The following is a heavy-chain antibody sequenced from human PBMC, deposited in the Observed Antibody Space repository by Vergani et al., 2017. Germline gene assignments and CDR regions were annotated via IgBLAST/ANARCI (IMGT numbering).Heavy chain of an antibody. CDR3: ARELPHGSYHALFDY. Sequence: QVQLVQSGAEVKKPGASVKVSCKASGYTFTSYGISWVRQAPGKGLEWMGWISAYNGNTNYAQKLKGRVTMTTDTSTSTAYMELRSLRSDDTAVYYCARELPHGSYHALFDYWGQGTLVTVSS. J-gene: IGHJ4*02. D-gene: IGHD1-26*01. CDR2: ISAYNGNT. V-gene: IGHV1-18*04. CDR1: GYTFTSYG.